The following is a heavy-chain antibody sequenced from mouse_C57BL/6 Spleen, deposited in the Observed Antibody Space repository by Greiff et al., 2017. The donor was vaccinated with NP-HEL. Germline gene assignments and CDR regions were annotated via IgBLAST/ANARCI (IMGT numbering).Heavy chain of an antibody. CDR2: ISSGSSTI. Sequence: EVQVVESGGGLVKPGGSLKLSCAASGFTFSDYGMHWVRQAPEKGLEWVAYISSGSSTIYYADTVKGRFTISRDNAKNTLCLQMTSLRSEDTAMYYCATPSDYPYAMDYWGQGTSVTVSS. J-gene: IGHJ4*01. V-gene: IGHV5-17*01. CDR1: GFTFSDYG. CDR3: ATPSDYPYAMDY. D-gene: IGHD2-4*01.